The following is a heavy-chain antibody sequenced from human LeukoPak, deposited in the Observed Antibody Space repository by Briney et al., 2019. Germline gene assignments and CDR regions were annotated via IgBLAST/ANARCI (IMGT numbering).Heavy chain of an antibody. CDR1: GFTFSSYE. V-gene: IGHV3-48*03. D-gene: IGHD6-25*01. CDR3: ARGGLYSSGWTPTLTWYFDL. Sequence: PGGSLRLSCAASGFTFSSYEMNWVRQAPGKGLEWVSYISSSGSTIYYADSVKGRFTISRDNAKNSLYLQMNSLRAEDTAVYYCARGGLYSSGWTPTLTWYFDLWGRGTLVTVSS. CDR2: ISSSGSTI. J-gene: IGHJ2*01.